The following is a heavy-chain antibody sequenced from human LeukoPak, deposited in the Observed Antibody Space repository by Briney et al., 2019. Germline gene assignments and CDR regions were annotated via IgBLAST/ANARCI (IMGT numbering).Heavy chain of an antibody. CDR2: INPKSGDT. D-gene: IGHD3-9*01. J-gene: IGHJ4*02. CDR3: AREYILTGYYGDY. V-gene: IGHV1-2*02. CDR1: GYTFTGYY. Sequence: GASVTVSCKASGYTFTGYYMHWVRQAPGQGLEWMGRINPKSGDTNYAQKFQGRVTMTWDTSISTAYMELSRLSSDDTAVYYCAREYILTGYYGDYWGQGTLVTVSS.